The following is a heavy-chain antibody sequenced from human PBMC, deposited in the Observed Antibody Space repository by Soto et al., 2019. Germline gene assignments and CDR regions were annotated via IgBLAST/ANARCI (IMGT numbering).Heavy chain of an antibody. CDR1: GFTFSGYW. CDR3: ARELASYNDY. J-gene: IGHJ4*02. V-gene: IGHV3-74*01. D-gene: IGHD1-1*01. CDR2: IDGDGSRT. Sequence: EVQLVESGGGLVQPGGSLRLSCAASGFTFSGYWMHWVRQAPWKGLVWVSRIDGDGSRTNYADSVKGRFTISRDNAKNTLYLQMNSLRAEDTAVYYCARELASYNDYWGQGTLVTVSS.